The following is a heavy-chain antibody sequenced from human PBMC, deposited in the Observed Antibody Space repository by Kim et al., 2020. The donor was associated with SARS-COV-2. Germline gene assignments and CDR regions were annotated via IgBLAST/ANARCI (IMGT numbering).Heavy chain of an antibody. D-gene: IGHD2-2*01. J-gene: IGHJ6*02. CDR1: GGSFSGYY. CDR2: INHSGST. CDR3: ARFPPSHCSSTSCYPGYYYYGMDV. V-gene: IGHV4-34*01. Sequence: SETLSLTCAVYGGSFSGYYWSWIRQPPGKGLEWIGEINHSGSTNYNPSLKSRVTISVDTSKNQFSLKLSSVTAADTAVYYCARFPPSHCSSTSCYPGYYYYGMDVWGQGTTVTVSS.